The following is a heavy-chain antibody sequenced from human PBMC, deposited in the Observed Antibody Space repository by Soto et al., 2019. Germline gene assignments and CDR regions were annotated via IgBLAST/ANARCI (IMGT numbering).Heavy chain of an antibody. CDR3: ARLHCHSPNCAPLDP. Sequence: QLQLQESGPGLVKPSETLSLTCTVSGGSISVDTYYWGWIRQPPGKGLEWIGSIYYSGTSSYNPSLKSRVTMSVDTSKKQLSLRLSSVTAADTAVYYCARLHCHSPNCAPLDPWGQGTLVFVSS. CDR2: IYYSGTS. D-gene: IGHD2-2*01. CDR1: GGSISVDTYY. V-gene: IGHV4-39*01. J-gene: IGHJ5*02.